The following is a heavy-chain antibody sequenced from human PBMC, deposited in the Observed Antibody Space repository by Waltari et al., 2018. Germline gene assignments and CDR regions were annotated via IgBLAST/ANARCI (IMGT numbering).Heavy chain of an antibody. CDR2: INHSGST. CDR3: ARRSGYYPRWFDP. V-gene: IGHV4-34*01. J-gene: IGHJ5*02. D-gene: IGHD3-3*01. Sequence: QVQLQQWGAGLLKPSETLSLTCAVYGGSFSGYYWSWIRQPPGKGLEWIGEINHSGSTNYNPSLKSRVTISVDTSKNQFSLKLSSVTAADTAVYYCARRSGYYPRWFDPWGQGTLVTVSS. CDR1: GGSFSGYY.